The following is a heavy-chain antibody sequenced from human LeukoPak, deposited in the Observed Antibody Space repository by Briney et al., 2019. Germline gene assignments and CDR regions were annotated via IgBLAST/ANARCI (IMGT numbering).Heavy chain of an antibody. V-gene: IGHV1-18*01. CDR3: ARDIFSRFITMVRGITKGGGGDHDAFDI. CDR1: GYTFTNYG. CDR2: INPYSGGT. Sequence: GASVPVSCMASGYTFTNYGISWVRQAPGQGLEWMGWINPYSGGTHYAQKFQGRVTITTDTSTSTAYMELRSLRSDDAAVYYCARDIFSRFITMVRGITKGGGGDHDAFDIWGQGTMVTVSS. D-gene: IGHD3-10*01. J-gene: IGHJ3*02.